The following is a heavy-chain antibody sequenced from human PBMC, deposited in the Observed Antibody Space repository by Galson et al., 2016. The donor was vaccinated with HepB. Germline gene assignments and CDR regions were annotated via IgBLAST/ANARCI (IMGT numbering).Heavy chain of an antibody. J-gene: IGHJ6*02. CDR3: ARGAWWLRGMDV. V-gene: IGHV4-34*01. Sequence: SETLSLTCAVYGGSFSGYYLYWIRQTPGKGLEWVGEISHRGSSNYNPSLKSRVTISVDTSKNQFSLKLSSVTAADTAVYYCARGAWWLRGMDVWGQGTSVTVSS. CDR1: GGSFSGYY. CDR2: ISHRGSS. D-gene: IGHD2-15*01.